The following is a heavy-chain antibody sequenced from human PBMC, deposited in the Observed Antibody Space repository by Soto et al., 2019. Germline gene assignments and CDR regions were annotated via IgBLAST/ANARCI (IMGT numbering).Heavy chain of an antibody. D-gene: IGHD2-15*01. CDR1: GFTFSSYA. CDR3: AKTRRRAGYCSGGSCALGYMDV. V-gene: IGHV3-23*01. J-gene: IGHJ6*03. Sequence: GGSLRLSCAASGFTFSSYAMSWVRQAPGKGLEWVSAISGSGGSTYYADSVKGRFTISRDNSKNTLYLQMNSLRAEDTAVYYCAKTRRRAGYCSGGSCALGYMDVWGKGTTVTVSS. CDR2: ISGSGGST.